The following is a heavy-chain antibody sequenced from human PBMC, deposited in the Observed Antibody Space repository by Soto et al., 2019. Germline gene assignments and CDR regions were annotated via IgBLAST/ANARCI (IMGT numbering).Heavy chain of an antibody. CDR2: IIPIFGTA. CDR1: GGTFSSYA. Sequence: GASVKVSCKASGGTFSSYAISWVRQAPGQGLEWMGGIIPIFGTANYAQKFQGRVTITADKSTSTAYMELSSLRSEDTAVYYCARSRLWANFDYWGQGTLVTVYS. V-gene: IGHV1-69*06. D-gene: IGHD3-16*01. J-gene: IGHJ4*02. CDR3: ARSRLWANFDY.